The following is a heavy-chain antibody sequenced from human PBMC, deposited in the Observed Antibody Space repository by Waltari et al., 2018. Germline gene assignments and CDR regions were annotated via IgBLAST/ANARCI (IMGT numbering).Heavy chain of an antibody. CDR2: CKPNGGCT. Sequence: QVQLVQSGAEVKKPGASVKVSCKASGYTFTGYYMHWVRQAPGQGLEWMGWCKPNGGCTNYAQKFQGRVTMTRDTSISTAYMELSRLRSDDTAVYYCAREGFSGGPEGVGYWGQGTLVTVSS. CDR3: AREGFSGGPEGVGY. CDR1: GYTFTGYY. D-gene: IGHD3-16*01. J-gene: IGHJ4*02. V-gene: IGHV1-2*02.